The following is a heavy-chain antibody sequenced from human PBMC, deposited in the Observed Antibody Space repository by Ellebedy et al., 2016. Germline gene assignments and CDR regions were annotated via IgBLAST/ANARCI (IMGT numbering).Heavy chain of an antibody. Sequence: GESLKISCAASGFTFSSYAMSWVRQAPGKGLEWVSAISGSGGSTYYADSVKGRFTISRDNSKNTLYLQMNSLKTEDTAVYYCTTIQWELLPGGYYYYYMDVWGKGTTVTVSS. CDR3: TTIQWELLPGGYYYYYMDV. D-gene: IGHD1-26*01. J-gene: IGHJ6*03. CDR1: GFTFSSYA. CDR2: ISGSGGST. V-gene: IGHV3-23*01.